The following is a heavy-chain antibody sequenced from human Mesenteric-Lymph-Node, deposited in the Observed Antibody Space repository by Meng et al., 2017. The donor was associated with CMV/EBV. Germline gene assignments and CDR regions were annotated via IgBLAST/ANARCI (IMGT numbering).Heavy chain of an antibody. V-gene: IGHV3-23*03. CDR3: VKDPSTVAAAY. CDR1: GFIFRSYA. CDR2: IYTGDSTT. Sequence: LYCAASGFIFRSYAMSWVRQAPGEGLEWVSVIYTGDSTTDYADSVKGRFTISRDNSKNTLYLQMSSLRAEDTAVYYCVKDPSTVAAAYWGQGTLVTVSS. J-gene: IGHJ4*02. D-gene: IGHD4-11*01.